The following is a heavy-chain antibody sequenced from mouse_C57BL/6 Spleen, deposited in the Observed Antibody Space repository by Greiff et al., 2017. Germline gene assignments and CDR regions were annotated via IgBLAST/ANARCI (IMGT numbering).Heavy chain of an antibody. CDR2: INPSNGGT. D-gene: IGHD4-1*01. CDR3: ARNWVWYFDV. V-gene: IGHV1-53*01. Sequence: QVQLQQPGTELVKPGASVKLSCKASGYTFTSYWMHWVKQRPGQGLEWIGYINPSNGGTNYNEKFKNKATLTADKSSSTAYMQLSSLTSEVSAVYYCARNWVWYFDVWGTGTTVTVSS. J-gene: IGHJ1*03. CDR1: GYTFTSYW.